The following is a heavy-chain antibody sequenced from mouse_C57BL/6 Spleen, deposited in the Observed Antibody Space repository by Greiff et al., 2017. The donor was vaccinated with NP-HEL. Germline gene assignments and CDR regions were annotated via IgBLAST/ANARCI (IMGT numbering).Heavy chain of an antibody. CDR1: GYTFTSYW. CDR3: ASGYGSSLYYFDD. D-gene: IGHD1-1*01. V-gene: IGHV1-64*01. Sequence: QVQLQQPGAELVKPGASVKLSCKASGYTFTSYWMHWVKQRPGQGLEWIGMIHPNSGSTNYNEKFKSKATLTVDKSSSTAYMQLSSLTSEDSAVYYCASGYGSSLYYFDDWGQGTTLTVSS. J-gene: IGHJ2*01. CDR2: IHPNSGST.